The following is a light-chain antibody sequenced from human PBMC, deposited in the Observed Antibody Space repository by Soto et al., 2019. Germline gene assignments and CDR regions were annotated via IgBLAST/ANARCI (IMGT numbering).Light chain of an antibody. CDR2: GNS. CDR1: RSNIGAGFD. Sequence: QSVLTQPPSVSGAPGQRVTISCTGSRSNIGAGFDVHWYQQLPGTAPKVLIYGNSNRPSGVPDRFSGSKSGTSASLAITGLQAEDEAEYYCQSYDSSLSGHVVFGGGTKLTVL. CDR3: QSYDSSLSGHVV. J-gene: IGLJ2*01. V-gene: IGLV1-40*01.